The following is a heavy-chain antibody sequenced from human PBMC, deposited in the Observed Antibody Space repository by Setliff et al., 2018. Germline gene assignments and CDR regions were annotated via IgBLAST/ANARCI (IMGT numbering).Heavy chain of an antibody. CDR1: GGSVTSYY. J-gene: IGHJ6*03. Sequence: SETLSLTCTVSGGSVTSYYWSWIRQAAGKGLEWVGSISSNGRTNYKPNLEGRVARPGDKYKNQISLHLTSMTTADTALYYCTRGRQNYYYLDVWGKGTTVTVSS. CDR2: ISSNGRT. V-gene: IGHV4-4*07. CDR3: TRGRQNYYYLDV.